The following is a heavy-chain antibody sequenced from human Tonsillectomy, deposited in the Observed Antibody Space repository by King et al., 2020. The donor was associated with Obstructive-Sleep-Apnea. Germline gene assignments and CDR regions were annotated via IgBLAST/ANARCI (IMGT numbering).Heavy chain of an antibody. CDR1: GFTFDDYA. CDR2: ISWNSGTI. CDR3: AKPITLVRGAMGD. V-gene: IGHV3-9*01. J-gene: IGHJ4*02. D-gene: IGHD3-10*01. Sequence: DVQLVESGGGLVQPGRSLRLSCAASGFTFDDYAMHWVRQTPGKGLEWVSGISWNSGTIGYADSLKGRFTISRDNAKNSLYLQMNSLRPEDTALYYCAKPITLVRGAMGDWGQGTLVTVSS.